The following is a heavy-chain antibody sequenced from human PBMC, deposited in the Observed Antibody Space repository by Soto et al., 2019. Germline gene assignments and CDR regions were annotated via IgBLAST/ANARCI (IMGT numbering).Heavy chain of an antibody. CDR1: GFTFSSYA. D-gene: IGHD6-13*01. CDR2: ISGSGGST. V-gene: IGHV3-23*01. J-gene: IGHJ6*02. Sequence: HPGGSLRLSCAASGFTFSSYAMSWVRQAPGKGLEWVSAISGSGGSTYYADSVKGRFTISRDNSKNTLYLQMNSLRAEDTAVYYCAKDYHPYHLFYIAAAGIHYGMDVWGQGTTVTVSS. CDR3: AKDYHPYHLFYIAAAGIHYGMDV.